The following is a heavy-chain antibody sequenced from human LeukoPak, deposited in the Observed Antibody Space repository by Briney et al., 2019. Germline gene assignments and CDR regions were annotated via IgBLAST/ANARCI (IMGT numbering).Heavy chain of an antibody. Sequence: GGSLRLSCAASGFTFSSYAMHWVRQAPGKGLEWVAVISYDGSNKYYADSVKGRFTISRDNSKNTLYLQMNSLRAEDTAVYYCARVEMATMDAFDIWGQGTMVTVSS. CDR2: ISYDGSNK. CDR3: ARVEMATMDAFDI. CDR1: GFTFSSYA. V-gene: IGHV3-30-3*01. J-gene: IGHJ3*02. D-gene: IGHD5-24*01.